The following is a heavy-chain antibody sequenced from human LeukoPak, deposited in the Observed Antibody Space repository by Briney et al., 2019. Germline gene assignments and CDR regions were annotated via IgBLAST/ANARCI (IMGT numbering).Heavy chain of an antibody. CDR2: IGPGGDT. V-gene: IGHV3-13*01. D-gene: IGHD1-26*01. J-gene: IGHJ4*02. CDR3: SRSGDGTYGIDY. Sequence: PGGSLRLSCAASGFNFSRYDIHWVRQATGEGLEWVSAIGPGGDTYYSGSVKGRFTISRENAKNSLYLQMNSLRAGDTAVYYCSRSGDGTYGIDYWGQGILVTVSS. CDR1: GFNFSRYD.